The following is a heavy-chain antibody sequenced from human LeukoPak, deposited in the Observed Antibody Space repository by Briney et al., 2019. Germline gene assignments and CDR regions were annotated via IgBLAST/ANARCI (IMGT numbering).Heavy chain of an antibody. CDR3: AKGLGSSSSEDY. CDR2: IGGGGDKV. D-gene: IGHD6-6*01. J-gene: IGHJ4*02. CDR1: GFPFKSYA. Sequence: PGGSLRLSCAASGFPFKSYAMTWVRQAPGKGLEWVSAIGGGGDKVFYADSVKGRFTISRDNSKNTLYLQMNSLRAEDTAVYYCAKGLGSSSSEDYWGQGTLVTVSS. V-gene: IGHV3-23*01.